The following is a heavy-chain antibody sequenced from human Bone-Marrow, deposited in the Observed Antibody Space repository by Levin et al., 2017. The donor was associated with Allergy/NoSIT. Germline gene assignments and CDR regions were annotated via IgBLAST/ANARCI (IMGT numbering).Heavy chain of an antibody. CDR3: VRHQAGYGICATCYSDAELDH. CDR2: IYYTGKI. J-gene: IGHJ4*02. V-gene: IGHV4-39*01. Sequence: SETLSLTCIISGDSVNSPTYYWGWIRQPPGKGLEWIVSIYYTGKIYYNLSLKSRVTISRDTSNNQFSLRLKSVTAIATATYYCVRHQAGYGICATCYSDAELDHWGQGTLITVSS. D-gene: IGHD2-15*01. CDR1: GDSVNSPTYY.